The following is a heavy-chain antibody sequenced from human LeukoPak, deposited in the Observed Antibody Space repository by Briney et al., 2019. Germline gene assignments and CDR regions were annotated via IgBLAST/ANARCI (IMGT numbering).Heavy chain of an antibody. CDR3: TKRPYSRDGDV. V-gene: IGHV1-69*05. CDR1: GGTFSSYA. Sequence: GASVKVSCKASGGTFSSYAISWVRQAPGQGLEWMGRIIPIFGTANYAQKFQGRVTITTDESTSTAYMELSSLRSEDTAVYYCTKRPYSRDGDVWGKGTTVTVSS. D-gene: IGHD6-13*01. CDR2: IIPIFGTA. J-gene: IGHJ6*04.